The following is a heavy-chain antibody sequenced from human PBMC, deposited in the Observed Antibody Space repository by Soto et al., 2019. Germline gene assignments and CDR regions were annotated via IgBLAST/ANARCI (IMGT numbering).Heavy chain of an antibody. V-gene: IGHV1-18*01. CDR3: ARDWYPRFDP. D-gene: IGHD6-13*01. CDR1: GYSFSSYG. CDR2: ISPSTGET. Sequence: QVQLVQSGPEVKKPGASVKVFCKASGYSFSSYGITWVLQAPGQGLEWMGWISPSTGETNYAQKFQGRVTVTTDRSTTTASLELSSLRPNDTAVYYCARDWYPRFDPGGPGTLVTVSS. J-gene: IGHJ5*02.